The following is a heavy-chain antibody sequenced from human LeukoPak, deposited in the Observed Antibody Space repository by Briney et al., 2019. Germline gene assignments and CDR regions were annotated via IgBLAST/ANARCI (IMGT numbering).Heavy chain of an antibody. CDR2: IYPSDSET. J-gene: IGHJ4*02. CDR1: GYSFNTFW. D-gene: IGHD3-10*01. CDR3: ARLIYYGSGKTYFFDS. V-gene: IGHV5-51*01. Sequence: GESQKISCKGSGYSFNTFWIGWVRQTPETGLEWMGNIYPSDSETKYKPSFQGQVTISVDKSISTAYLRLSSLKASDTAIYYCARLIYYGSGKTYFFDSWGQGTLVTVSS.